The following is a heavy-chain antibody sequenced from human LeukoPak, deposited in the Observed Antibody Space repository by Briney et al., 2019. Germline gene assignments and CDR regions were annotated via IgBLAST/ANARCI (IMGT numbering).Heavy chain of an antibody. V-gene: IGHV4-30-2*01. CDR1: GGSISSGDYS. Sequence: PSETLSLTCTVSGGSISSGDYSWSWIRQPPGKGLEWIGNIYDSGSTHYNPSLKSRATISVDRSKNQFSLKVSSVTAADTAVVYCARADYDSSGHYYFDSWGQGTLVTVSS. CDR2: IYDSGST. J-gene: IGHJ4*02. CDR3: ARADYDSSGHYYFDS. D-gene: IGHD3-22*01.